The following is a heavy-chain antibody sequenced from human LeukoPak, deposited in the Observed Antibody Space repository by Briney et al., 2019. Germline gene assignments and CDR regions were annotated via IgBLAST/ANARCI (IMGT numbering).Heavy chain of an antibody. CDR3: ARDADFWSGRGPYYMDV. V-gene: IGHV4-39*07. D-gene: IGHD3-3*01. J-gene: IGHJ6*03. CDR1: GGSISSSSYY. Sequence: SETLSLTCTVSGGSISSSSYYWGWIRQPPGKGLEWIGSIYYRGSTYYNPSLKSRVTISVDTSKNQFSLKLSSVTAADTAVYYCARDADFWSGRGPYYMDVWGKGTTVTVSS. CDR2: IYYRGST.